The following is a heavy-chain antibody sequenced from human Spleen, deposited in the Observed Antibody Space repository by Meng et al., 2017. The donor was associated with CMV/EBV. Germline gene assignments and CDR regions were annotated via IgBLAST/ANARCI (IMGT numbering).Heavy chain of an antibody. CDR3: AKESCYWGCLDY. Sequence: CAASGFTIRGYAIHWVRQDPGKGLEWVAVIWYDGSNEYYADSVKGRFTISRDNSKKTLFLQMNSLRVEDTAVYYCAKESCYWGCLDYWGQGTLVTVSS. D-gene: IGHD7-27*01. V-gene: IGHV3-33*06. CDR1: GFTIRGYA. J-gene: IGHJ4*02. CDR2: IWYDGSNE.